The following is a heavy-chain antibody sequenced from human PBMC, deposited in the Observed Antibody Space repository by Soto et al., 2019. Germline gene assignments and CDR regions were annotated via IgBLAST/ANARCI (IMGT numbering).Heavy chain of an antibody. CDR1: GYTFTSYH. CDR3: ASETPHTDY. Sequence: QVQLVQSGAEVKKPGASVKVSCKTSGYTFTSYHISWVRQAPGQGLEWMGWISAYNTNTNYAQKFQGRVTMTTDTSTSTAYMELRSLRSDDTAEYYSASETPHTDYWGQGTLVTVSS. CDR2: ISAYNTNT. J-gene: IGHJ4*02. D-gene: IGHD2-2*02. V-gene: IGHV1-18*01.